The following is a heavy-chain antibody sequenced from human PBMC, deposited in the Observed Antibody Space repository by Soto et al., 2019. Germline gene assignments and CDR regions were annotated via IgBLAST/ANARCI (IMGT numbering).Heavy chain of an antibody. Sequence: GGSLRLSCAASGFTFSSYSMNWVRQAPGKGLEWVSYISSSSSTIYYADTVKGQFTISRDNAKNSLYLQMNSLRDEDTAVYYCARDPLYYYGMDVWGQGTTVTVSS. CDR3: ARDPLYYYGMDV. CDR1: GFTFSSYS. J-gene: IGHJ6*02. V-gene: IGHV3-48*02. CDR2: ISSSSSTI.